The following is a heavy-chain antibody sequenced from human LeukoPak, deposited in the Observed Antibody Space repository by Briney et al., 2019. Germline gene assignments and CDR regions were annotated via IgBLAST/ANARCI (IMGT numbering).Heavy chain of an antibody. D-gene: IGHD3-10*02. CDR3: AELGITMIGGV. CDR2: ISSSSSYI. CDR1: GFTFSSYS. Sequence: PGGSLRLSCAASGFTFSSYSINWVRQAPGKGLEWVSSISSSSSYIYYADSVKGRFTISRDNAKNSLYLQMNSVRAEDTAVYYCAELGITMIGGVWGKGTTVTISS. J-gene: IGHJ6*04. V-gene: IGHV3-21*01.